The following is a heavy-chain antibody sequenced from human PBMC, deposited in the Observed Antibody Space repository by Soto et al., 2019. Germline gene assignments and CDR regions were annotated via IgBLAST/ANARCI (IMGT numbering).Heavy chain of an antibody. D-gene: IGHD6-6*01. CDR3: AKDHTRYCSSAVDY. J-gene: IGHJ4*02. Sequence: GGSLRLSCAASGFTFSSYAMSWVRQAPGKGREWVSAISGSGGSTYYADSVKGRFTISRDNSKNTLYLQMNSLRAEDTAVYYCAKDHTRYCSSAVDYWGQGTLVTVSS. V-gene: IGHV3-23*01. CDR1: GFTFSSYA. CDR2: ISGSGGST.